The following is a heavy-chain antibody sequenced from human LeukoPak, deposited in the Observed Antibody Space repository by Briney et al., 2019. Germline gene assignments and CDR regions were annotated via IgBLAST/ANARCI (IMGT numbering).Heavy chain of an antibody. CDR3: ARVTLTGYYAFDY. CDR1: GFTFSSYS. CDR2: ISSSSSYI. J-gene: IGHJ4*02. Sequence: GGSLRLSCAASGFTFSSYSMNWVRQAPGKGLEWVSSISSSSSYIYYTDSVKGRFIISRDNAKNSLYLQMNSLRAEDTAVYYCARVTLTGYYAFDYWGQGTLVTVSS. V-gene: IGHV3-21*01. D-gene: IGHD3-9*01.